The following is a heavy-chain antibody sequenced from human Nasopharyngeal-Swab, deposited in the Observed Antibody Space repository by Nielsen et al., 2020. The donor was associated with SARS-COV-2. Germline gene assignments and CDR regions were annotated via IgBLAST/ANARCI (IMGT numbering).Heavy chain of an antibody. Sequence: ASVKVSCNASGYTFTGYYMHWVRQAPGQGLEWMGWINPNSGGTNYAQKFQGRVTMTRDTSISTAYMELSRLRSDDTAVYYCARDYYDSSGYYWGHHDAFDIWGQGTMVTVSS. CDR3: ARDYYDSSGYYWGHHDAFDI. J-gene: IGHJ3*02. CDR2: INPNSGGT. D-gene: IGHD3-22*01. CDR1: GYTFTGYY. V-gene: IGHV1-2*02.